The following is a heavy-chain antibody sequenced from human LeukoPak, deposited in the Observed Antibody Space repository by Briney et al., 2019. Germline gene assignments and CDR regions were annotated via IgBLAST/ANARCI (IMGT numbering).Heavy chain of an antibody. CDR1: GGTFSSYA. Sequence: SVKVSCKASGGTFSSYAISWVRQAPGQGLEWMGGIIPIFGTANYAQKFQGRVTITADESTSTAYMELSSLRSEDTAVYYCARDQGTVLLWFGYYMDVWGKGSTVTVSS. V-gene: IGHV1-69*13. CDR2: IIPIFGTA. J-gene: IGHJ6*03. D-gene: IGHD3-10*01. CDR3: ARDQGTVLLWFGYYMDV.